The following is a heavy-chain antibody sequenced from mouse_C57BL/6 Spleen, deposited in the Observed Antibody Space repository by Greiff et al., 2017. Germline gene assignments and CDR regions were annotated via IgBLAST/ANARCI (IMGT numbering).Heavy chain of an antibody. Sequence: VKLQESGPGLVAPSQSLSITCTVSGFSLTSYGVDWVRQPPGKGLEWLGVIWGGGSTNYNSALMSRLSISKDNSKSQVFLKMNSLQTDDTAMYYCAMIYYGNLYAMDYWGQGTSVTVSS. J-gene: IGHJ4*01. V-gene: IGHV2-9*01. D-gene: IGHD2-1*01. CDR3: AMIYYGNLYAMDY. CDR2: IWGGGST. CDR1: GFSLTSYG.